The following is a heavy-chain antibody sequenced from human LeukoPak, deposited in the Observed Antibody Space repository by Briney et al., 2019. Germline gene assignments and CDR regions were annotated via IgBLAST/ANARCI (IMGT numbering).Heavy chain of an antibody. CDR3: ARDRIGWFDY. Sequence: ASVKVSCKASGYTFSSYDINWVRQATGQGLEWMGWMNPNSGNTGYAQKFQGRVNMTRNTSISTAYMELSSLRSEDTAVYYCARDRIGWFDYWGQGTLVTVFS. J-gene: IGHJ4*02. V-gene: IGHV1-8*01. CDR2: MNPNSGNT. CDR1: GYTFSSYD. D-gene: IGHD2-15*01.